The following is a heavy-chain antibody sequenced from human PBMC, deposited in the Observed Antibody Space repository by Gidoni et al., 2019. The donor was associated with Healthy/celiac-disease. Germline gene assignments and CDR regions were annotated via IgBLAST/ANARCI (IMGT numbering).Heavy chain of an antibody. V-gene: IGHV3-64D*08. D-gene: IGHD4-17*01. J-gene: IGHJ4*02. CDR3: VSLSGADYGGKIPLGPFDY. CDR2: ISSNGGST. Sequence: EVQLVESGGGLVQPGGSLRLSCSASGFTFSSYAMHWVRQAPGKGLEYVSAISSNGGSTYYADSVKGRFTISRDNSKNTLYLQMSSLRAEDTAVYYCVSLSGADYGGKIPLGPFDYWGQGTLVTVSS. CDR1: GFTFSSYA.